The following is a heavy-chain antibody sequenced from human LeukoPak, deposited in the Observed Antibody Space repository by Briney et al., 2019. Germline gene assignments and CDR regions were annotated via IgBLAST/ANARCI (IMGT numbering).Heavy chain of an antibody. CDR3: ARHSSGYS. D-gene: IGHD3-22*01. J-gene: IGHJ4*02. Sequence: PGGSLRLSCAASGFKFSSDWMSWVRQAPGKGLEWVANIKEDGSEKYYVDSVKGRFTISRDNAKNSLYLQMNSLRAEDTAMYYCARHSSGYSSGQGTLVTVSS. V-gene: IGHV3-7*01. CDR2: IKEDGSEK. CDR1: GFKFSSDW.